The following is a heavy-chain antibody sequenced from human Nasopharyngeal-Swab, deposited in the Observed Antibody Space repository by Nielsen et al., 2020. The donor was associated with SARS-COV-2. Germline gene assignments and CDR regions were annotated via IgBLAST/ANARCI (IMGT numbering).Heavy chain of an antibody. V-gene: IGHV3-30*03. CDR2: ISYDGSNK. D-gene: IGHD6-13*01. J-gene: IGHJ4*02. Sequence: SLNISCAASGITFSSYGIHWVRQAPGKVLERVAVISYDGSNKYYADSVKGRFTISRDNSKNTLYLQMNSLRAEDTAVYYCASATGIAADFDYWGQGTLVTVSS. CDR1: GITFSSYG. CDR3: ASATGIAADFDY.